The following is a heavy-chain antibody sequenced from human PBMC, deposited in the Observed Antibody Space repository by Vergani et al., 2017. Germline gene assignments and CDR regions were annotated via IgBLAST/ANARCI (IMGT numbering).Heavy chain of an antibody. Sequence: QLQLQESGPGLVKPSETLSLTCTVSGGSISSSSYYWGWIRQPPGKGLEWIGSIYYSGSTYYNPALKSRVTISVDTSKNQCSLKLSSVTAADTAVYYCVGGSSWFFDYWGQGTLVTVSS. CDR2: IYYSGST. D-gene: IGHD6-13*01. J-gene: IGHJ4*02. CDR1: GGSISSSSYY. V-gene: IGHV4-39*07. CDR3: VGGSSWFFDY.